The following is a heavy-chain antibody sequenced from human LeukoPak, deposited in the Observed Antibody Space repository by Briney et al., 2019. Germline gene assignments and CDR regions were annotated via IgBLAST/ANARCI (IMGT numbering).Heavy chain of an antibody. CDR1: GLTFSDHY. D-gene: IGHD3-22*01. CDR2: TRNKANSYTT. V-gene: IGHV3-72*01. J-gene: IGHJ4*02. Sequence: GGSLRLSCAVSGLTFSDHYMDWVRQAPGKGLEWVGRTRNKANSYTTEYAASVKGRFTISRDDSKNSLYLQMNSLKTEDTAVYYCARLDDYYDSSGRFDYWGQGTLVTVSS. CDR3: ARLDDYYDSSGRFDY.